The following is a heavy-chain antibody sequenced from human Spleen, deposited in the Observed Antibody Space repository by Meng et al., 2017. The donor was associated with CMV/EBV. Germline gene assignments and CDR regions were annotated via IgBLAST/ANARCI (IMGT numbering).Heavy chain of an antibody. V-gene: IGHV1-18*04. CDR2: ISAYNGNT. D-gene: IGHD2-2*01. CDR1: GYTFTGYY. J-gene: IGHJ6*02. Sequence: ASVKVSCKASGYTFTGYYMHWVRQAPGQGLEWMGWISAYNGNTNYAQKLQGRVTMTTDTSTSTAYMELRSLRSDDTAVYYCARVRYCSSTSCQYYYYGMDVWGQGTTVTVSS. CDR3: ARVRYCSSTSCQYYYYGMDV.